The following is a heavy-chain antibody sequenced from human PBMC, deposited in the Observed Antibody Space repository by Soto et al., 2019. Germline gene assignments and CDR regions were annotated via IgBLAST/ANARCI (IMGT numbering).Heavy chain of an antibody. V-gene: IGHV1-69*05. Sequence: QVQLVQSGAEVKKPGSSVKVSCKASGGTFSSYAISWVRQAPGQGLEWMGGIIPIFGTARYAQKFQGRVTXTXDXXTSTAYMELSSLSSEDTAVYYCASLLRGYSGTGDYWGQGTLVTVSS. CDR2: IIPIFGTA. CDR3: ASLLRGYSGTGDY. D-gene: IGHD5-12*01. J-gene: IGHJ4*02. CDR1: GGTFSSYA.